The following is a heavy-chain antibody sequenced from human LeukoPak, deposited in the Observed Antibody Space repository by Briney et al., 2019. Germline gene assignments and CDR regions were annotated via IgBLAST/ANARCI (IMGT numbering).Heavy chain of an antibody. D-gene: IGHD3-3*01. J-gene: IGHJ6*02. CDR3: TTGTSLYYDFWSGYPVGMDV. V-gene: IGHV3-15*01. CDR2: IKSKTDGGTT. CDR1: GFTFSNAW. Sequence: GGPLRLSCAASGFTFSNAWMSWVRQAPGKGLEWVGRIKSKTDGGTTDYAAPVKGRFTISRDDSKNTLYLQMNSLKTEDTAVYYCTTGTSLYYDFWSGYPVGMDVWGQGTTVTVSS.